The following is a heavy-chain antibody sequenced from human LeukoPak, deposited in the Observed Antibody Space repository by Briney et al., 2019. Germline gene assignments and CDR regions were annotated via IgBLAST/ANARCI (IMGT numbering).Heavy chain of an antibody. CDR3: ARDQGEVRGIYGMDV. D-gene: IGHD3-10*01. CDR2: INPNSGGT. CDR1: GYTFTGYY. Sequence: GASVKVSCKASGYTFTGYYMHWVRQAPGQGLEWMGWINPNSGGTNYAQKFQGRVTMTRDTSISTAYMELSRLRSDDTAVYYCARDQGEVRGIYGMDVWGQGTTVTVSS. J-gene: IGHJ6*02. V-gene: IGHV1-2*02.